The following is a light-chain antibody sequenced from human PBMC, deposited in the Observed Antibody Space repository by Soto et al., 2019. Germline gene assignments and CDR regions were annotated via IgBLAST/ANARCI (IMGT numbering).Light chain of an antibody. V-gene: IGKV1-5*03. CDR3: QHYNSYSEA. Sequence: DIGMSNSPSTLSVAVGERVTITRRASQTISSWLDWYQQNPGKAPKALIYKASTLKSGVPSRFRGSGSGTELTLTISSMKTDDFETYYCQHYNSYSEAFGQGTQVDIK. CDR2: KAS. J-gene: IGKJ1*01. CDR1: QTISSW.